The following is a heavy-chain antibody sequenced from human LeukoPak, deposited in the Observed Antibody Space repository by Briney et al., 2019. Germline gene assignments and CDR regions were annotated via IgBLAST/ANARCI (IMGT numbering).Heavy chain of an antibody. V-gene: IGHV4-59*01. CDR3: AREAAGTRAVDY. CDR2: IYYSGST. Sequence: QPSETLSLTCAVSGGSISSYYWSWIRQPPGKGLEWIGYIYYSGSTNYNPSLKSRVTISVDTSKNQFSLKLSSGTAADTAVYYCAREAAGTRAVDYWGQGTLVTVSS. J-gene: IGHJ4*02. D-gene: IGHD6-13*01. CDR1: GGSISSYY.